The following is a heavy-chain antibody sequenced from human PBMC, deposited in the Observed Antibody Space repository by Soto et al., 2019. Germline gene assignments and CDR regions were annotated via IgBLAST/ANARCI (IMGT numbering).Heavy chain of an antibody. V-gene: IGHV3-48*02. Sequence: PWGSLRLSCAASGFTFISYSINLGRQSPVKGLEWVSYISSSSSTIYYADSVKGRFTISRDNAKNSLYLQMNSLRDEDTAVYYCARGPKSIAARPNWFDPWGQGTLVTVSS. CDR3: ARGPKSIAARPNWFDP. CDR2: ISSSSSTI. D-gene: IGHD6-6*01. CDR1: GFTFISYS. J-gene: IGHJ5*02.